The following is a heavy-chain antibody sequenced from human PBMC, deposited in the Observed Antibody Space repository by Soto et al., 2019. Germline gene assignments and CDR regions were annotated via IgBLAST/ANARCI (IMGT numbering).Heavy chain of an antibody. J-gene: IGHJ6*02. V-gene: IGHV1-69*01. Sequence: QVQLVQSGAEVKHPGSSVKVSCKASGGTLSDYAVSWVRQARGQGLEWMGGIMPTVDSANYAQKFQGRLTITADESTSKANMELSSLRSDDTAIYYCAVAAVREILTEQSSGMAVWGQGTTVTVSS. CDR1: GGTLSDYA. CDR2: IMPTVDSA. CDR3: AVAAVREILTEQSSGMAV. D-gene: IGHD3-10*01.